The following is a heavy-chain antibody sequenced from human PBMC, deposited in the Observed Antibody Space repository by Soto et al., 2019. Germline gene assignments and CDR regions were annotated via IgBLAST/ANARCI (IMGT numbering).Heavy chain of an antibody. J-gene: IGHJ6*03. CDR3: ARGVVVVAYYYYMDV. CDR2: INAGNGNT. CDR1: GDTFTSYA. Sequence: ASVKVSCKASGDTFTSYAMHWVRQAPGQRLEWMGWINAGNGNTKYSQKFQGRVTITRDTSASTAYMELSSLRSEDTAVYYCARGVVVVAYYYYMDVWGKGTTVTVSS. V-gene: IGHV1-3*01. D-gene: IGHD2-15*01.